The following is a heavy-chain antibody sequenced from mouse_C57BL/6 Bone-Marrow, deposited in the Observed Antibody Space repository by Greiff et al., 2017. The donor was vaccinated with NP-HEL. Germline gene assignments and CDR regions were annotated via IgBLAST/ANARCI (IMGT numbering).Heavy chain of an antibody. D-gene: IGHD2-4*01. CDR2: LDPSDSYT. CDR1: GYTFTSYW. J-gene: IGHJ3*01. CDR3: ALYYDYDESFAY. V-gene: IGHV1-50*01. Sequence: QVQLQQPGAELVKPGASVKLSCKASGYTFTSYWMQWVKQRPGQGLEWIGELDPSDSYTNYHQKFKGNATLTVDTSSSTAYMQLSSLTSEDSAVYYCALYYDYDESFAYWGQGTLVTVSA.